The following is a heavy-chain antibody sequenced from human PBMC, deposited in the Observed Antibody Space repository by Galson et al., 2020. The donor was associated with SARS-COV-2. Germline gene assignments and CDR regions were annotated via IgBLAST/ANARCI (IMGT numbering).Heavy chain of an antibody. D-gene: IGHD6-13*01. J-gene: IGHJ4*02. CDR1: GFTFSDHY. CDR3: AREVGAAAAYFDY. Sequence: TGGSLRLSCAASGFTFSDHYMDWVRQAPGKGLEWVGRTRNKANSYTTEYAASVKGRFTISRDDSKNSLYLQMNSLRDEDTAVYYCAREVGAAAAYFDYWGKGTLVTVSS. CDR2: TRNKANSYTT. V-gene: IGHV3-72*01.